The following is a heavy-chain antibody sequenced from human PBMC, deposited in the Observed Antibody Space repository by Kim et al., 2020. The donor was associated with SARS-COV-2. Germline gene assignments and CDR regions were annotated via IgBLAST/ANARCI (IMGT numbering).Heavy chain of an antibody. Sequence: ASVKVSCKASGYTFTSYAMNWVRQAPGQGLEWMGWINTNTGNPTYAQGFTGRFVFSLVTSVSTAYLQISSLKAEDTAVYYCARDRTVDCSSTSCYHDPDAFDIWGQGTMVTVSS. CDR3: ARDRTVDCSSTSCYHDPDAFDI. J-gene: IGHJ3*02. D-gene: IGHD2-2*01. CDR2: INTNTGNP. V-gene: IGHV7-4-1*02. CDR1: GYTFTSYA.